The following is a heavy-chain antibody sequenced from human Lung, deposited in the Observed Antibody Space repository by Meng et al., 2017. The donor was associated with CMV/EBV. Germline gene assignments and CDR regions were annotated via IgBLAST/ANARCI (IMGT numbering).Heavy chain of an antibody. V-gene: IGHV4-4*02. D-gene: IGHD6-19*01. Sequence: PGARTPSATLSLPFAVSGCSFRSSNWLSLVRQPAGKGLGGSGEIYHSGSTNYNPSLKSRVTISVDKSKNQFSLKLSSVTAADTAVYYCASFPPPGKQWLVTDYWGQGTLVTVSS. CDR3: ASFPPPGKQWLVTDY. CDR2: IYHSGST. J-gene: IGHJ4*02. CDR1: GCSFRSSNW.